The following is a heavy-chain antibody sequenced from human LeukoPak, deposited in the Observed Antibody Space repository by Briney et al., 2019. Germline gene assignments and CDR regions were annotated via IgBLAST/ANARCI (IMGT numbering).Heavy chain of an antibody. CDR1: GFTYSSYG. CDR2: ISSSCSTI. D-gene: IGHD3-10*02. V-gene: IGHV3-48*03. CDR3: AELGITMIGGV. Sequence: GGSLRLSCAASGFTYSSYGMNWLRQAPGKGLEWVAYISSSCSTIYYADSVKGRFNISRDNAKNSLYLQMNSLRAEDTAVYYCAELGITMIGGVWGKGTTVTISS. J-gene: IGHJ6*04.